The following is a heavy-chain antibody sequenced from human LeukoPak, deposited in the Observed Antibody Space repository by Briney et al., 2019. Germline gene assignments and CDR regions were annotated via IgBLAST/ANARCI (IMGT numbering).Heavy chain of an antibody. J-gene: IGHJ6*02. CDR2: ISWNSGSI. V-gene: IGHV3-9*01. CDR1: GFTFDDYA. Sequence: PGRSLRLSCAASGFTFDDYAMHWVRQAPGKGLEWVSGISWNSGSIGYADSVKGRFTISRDNAKNSLYLQMNSLRAEDTALYYCAKAGSFYYYHGMDVWGQGTTVTVSS. CDR3: AKAGSFYYYHGMDV.